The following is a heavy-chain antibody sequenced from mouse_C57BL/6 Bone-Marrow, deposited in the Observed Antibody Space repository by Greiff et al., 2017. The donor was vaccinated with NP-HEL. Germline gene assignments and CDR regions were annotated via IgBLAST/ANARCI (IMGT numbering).Heavy chain of an antibody. CDR2: IGPSDSYT. CDR1: GYTFTSYW. CDR3: ARSLDISCYCFDY. D-gene: IGHD3-2*02. Sequence: VQLQQPGAELVRPGTSVKLSCKASGYTFTSYWMHWVKQRPGQGLEWVGVIGPSDSYTTYNQKFKGRATLTVDTSSIPADMQLSSLTSEDSAVNYCARSLDISCYCFDYWGQGTTLTVSS. J-gene: IGHJ2*01. V-gene: IGHV1-59*01.